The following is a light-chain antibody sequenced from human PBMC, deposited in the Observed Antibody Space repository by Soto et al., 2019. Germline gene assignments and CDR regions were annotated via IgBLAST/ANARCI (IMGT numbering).Light chain of an antibody. Sequence: ETVMTHSPATLSVSPWERATLSCRASQSVSSNLAWYQQKPGQAPRLLIYGASNRATGIPDRFSGSGSGTDFTLTISRLEPEDFAVYYCQQYGSSGTFGQGTKVDIK. CDR2: GAS. CDR3: QQYGSSGT. CDR1: QSVSSN. J-gene: IGKJ1*01. V-gene: IGKV3-20*01.